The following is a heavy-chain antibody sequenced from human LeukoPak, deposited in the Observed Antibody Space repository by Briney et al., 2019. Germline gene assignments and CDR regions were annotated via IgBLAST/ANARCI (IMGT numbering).Heavy chain of an antibody. CDR1: GFTFRNYV. CDR3: ASPQREGNNWNYF. CDR2: ISDSGVGT. D-gene: IGHD1-7*01. Sequence: GGSLRLSCAASGFTFRNYVMTWVRQAPGKGLEWVSGISDSGVGTYYADSVKGRFTISRDNSKNTLYLQMNSLRAEDTAVYYCASPQREGNNWNYFWGQGTLVTVSS. V-gene: IGHV3-23*01. J-gene: IGHJ4*02.